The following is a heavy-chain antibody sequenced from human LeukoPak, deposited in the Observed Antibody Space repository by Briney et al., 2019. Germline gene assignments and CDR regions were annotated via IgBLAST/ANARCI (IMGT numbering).Heavy chain of an antibody. Sequence: PGGSLRLSCAASGFTFSSYSMNWVRQAPGKGLEWVSSISTSSSYIYYADSVKGRFTISRDNAKNSLYLQMNSLRAEDTAVYYCARDGNEGYSQCYFDHWGQGTLVTVSS. V-gene: IGHV3-21*01. CDR3: ARDGNEGYSQCYFDH. J-gene: IGHJ4*02. D-gene: IGHD5-24*01. CDR1: GFTFSSYS. CDR2: ISTSSSYI.